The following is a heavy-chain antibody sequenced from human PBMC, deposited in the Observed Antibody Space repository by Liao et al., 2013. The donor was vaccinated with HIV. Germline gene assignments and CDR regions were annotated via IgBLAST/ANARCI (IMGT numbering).Heavy chain of an antibody. V-gene: IGHV4-4*07. CDR3: ARGVWGSDTGFDY. CDR1: GGSISNYY. J-gene: IGHJ4*02. Sequence: QVQLQESGPGLVKPSETLSLTCTVSGGSISNYYWSWIRQPAGKGLQWIGRIYTSGRTNYNSSLKSRVTMSVDTSKNQFSLNLSSVTAADTAVYYCARGVWGSDTGFDYWGQGTLVTVSS. D-gene: IGHD7-27*01. CDR2: IYTSGRT.